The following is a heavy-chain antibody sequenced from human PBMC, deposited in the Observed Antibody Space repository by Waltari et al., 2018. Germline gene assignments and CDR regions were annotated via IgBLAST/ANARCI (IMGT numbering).Heavy chain of an antibody. D-gene: IGHD1-26*01. Sequence: QVQLVQSGSELKKPGASVKVSCKASGYTFTSYAMNWVRQAPGQGLEWMGWIKPNARNPAYAQGFTGRFVYSLDTSVSTEYLQISSLKAEDTAVYYCAREISGARSPDFDYWGQGTLVTVSS. CDR3: AREISGARSPDFDY. V-gene: IGHV7-4-1*02. CDR1: GYTFTSYA. CDR2: IKPNARNP. J-gene: IGHJ4*02.